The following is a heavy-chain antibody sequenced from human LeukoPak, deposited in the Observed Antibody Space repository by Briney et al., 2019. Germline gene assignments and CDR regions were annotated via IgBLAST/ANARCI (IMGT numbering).Heavy chain of an antibody. CDR1: GFTFSSYA. V-gene: IGHV3-23*01. D-gene: IGHD6-13*01. J-gene: IGHJ4*02. CDR2: ISGSGGST. Sequence: GGSLRLSCAASGFTFSSYAMSWVRQAPGKGLEWVSAISGSGGSTYYADSVKGRFTISRDNSKNTLYLQMNSLRAEDTAVYYCATVGHSSSWYYGYWGQGTLVTASS. CDR3: ATVGHSSSWYYGY.